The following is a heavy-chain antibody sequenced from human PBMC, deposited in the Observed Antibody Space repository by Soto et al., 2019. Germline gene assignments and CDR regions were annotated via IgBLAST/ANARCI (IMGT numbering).Heavy chain of an antibody. D-gene: IGHD3-22*01. CDR1: GGSISSYY. Sequence: SETLSLTCTVSGGSISSYYWSWIRQPPGKGLEWIGYIYYSGSTNYNPSLKSRVTISVDTSKNQFSLRLSSVTAADTAVYYCAGGYYPRGFDYWGQGTLVTVSS. CDR3: AGGYYPRGFDY. J-gene: IGHJ4*02. V-gene: IGHV4-59*01. CDR2: IYYSGST.